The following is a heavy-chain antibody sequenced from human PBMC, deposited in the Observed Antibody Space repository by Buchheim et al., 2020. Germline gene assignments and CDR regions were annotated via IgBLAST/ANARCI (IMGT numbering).Heavy chain of an antibody. CDR2: ISSSGSTL. CDR1: GFTFSSYE. D-gene: IGHD2-21*02. J-gene: IGHJ6*03. V-gene: IGHV3-48*03. CDR3: ARYCGGDCLTYMDV. Sequence: EVQLVESGGGLVQPGGSLRLSCAASGFTFSSYEMNWVRQAPGKGLERVSYISSSGSTLYYADSVKGRFTISSANAKTSLYLQMNSLRAEDTAVYYCARYCGGDCLTYMDVWGKRTT.